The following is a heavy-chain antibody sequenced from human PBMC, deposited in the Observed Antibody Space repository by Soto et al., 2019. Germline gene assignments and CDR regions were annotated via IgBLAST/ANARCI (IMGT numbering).Heavy chain of an antibody. V-gene: IGHV1-18*01. Sequence: QVQLVQSGAEVKKPGATVKVSCKASAYTFTSYGISWVRQAPGQGLEWMGWISAYNGNTHYARRLQGRVTMTTDTYTSTAYMELRSLRSDDTAVYYCARDLGDAFDMWGQGTMVTVSS. CDR2: ISAYNGNT. CDR3: ARDLGDAFDM. J-gene: IGHJ3*02. CDR1: AYTFTSYG.